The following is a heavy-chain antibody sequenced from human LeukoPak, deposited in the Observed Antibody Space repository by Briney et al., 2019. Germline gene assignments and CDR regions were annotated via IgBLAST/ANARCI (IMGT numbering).Heavy chain of an antibody. J-gene: IGHJ5*02. CDR2: ITISGHTK. Sequence: GGSLRLSCAASGFDLNTYEMNWVRQAPGEGLEWIADITISGHTKNYADSVKGRFTISRDNAGTSLYLQMNSLRVEDTGVYYCARGDPHADLWGEGTLVTVSS. CDR3: ARGDPHADL. CDR1: GFDLNTYE. V-gene: IGHV3-48*03.